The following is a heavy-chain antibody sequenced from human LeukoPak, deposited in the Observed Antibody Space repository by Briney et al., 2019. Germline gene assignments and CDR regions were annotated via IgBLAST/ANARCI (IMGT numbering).Heavy chain of an antibody. D-gene: IGHD3-10*02. J-gene: IGHJ4*02. CDR3: TRDVHDY. CDR2: IKQDGSDK. CDR1: GFTVSGNW. Sequence: GGSLRLSCAASGFTVSGNWMSWVRQAPGKGLEWLATIKQDGSDKYHVDPVKGRFSISRDNAENSLYLQMNSLRAEDTAVYYCTRDVHDYWGQGTLVTVSS. V-gene: IGHV3-7*01.